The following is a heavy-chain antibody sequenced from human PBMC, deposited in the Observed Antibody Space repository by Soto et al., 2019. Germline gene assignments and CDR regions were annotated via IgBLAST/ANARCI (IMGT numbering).Heavy chain of an antibody. CDR2: ISGNGDTT. D-gene: IGHD3-22*01. V-gene: IGHV3-23*01. CDR1: EFTFGSCG. J-gene: IGHJ4*02. CDR3: VSWGLRYRDSRGFNDY. Sequence: GGSLRLSCAASEFTFGSCGMNWVRQAPGKGLEWVAVISGNGDTTYYADSVKGRFTISRDNSKNTLYLQMNSLRAEDTAVYYCVSWGLRYRDSRGFNDYWGQGTLVTVSS.